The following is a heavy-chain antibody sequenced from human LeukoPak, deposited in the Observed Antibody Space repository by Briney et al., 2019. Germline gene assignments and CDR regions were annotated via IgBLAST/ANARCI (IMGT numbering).Heavy chain of an antibody. CDR2: IYYSGST. V-gene: IGHV4-39*07. CDR3: ARTYYYDSSGYSGY. D-gene: IGHD3-22*01. J-gene: IGHJ4*02. CDR1: GGSISSSSYY. Sequence: SETLSLTCTVSGGSISSSSYYWGWIRQPPGKGLEWIGSIYYSGSTYYNPSLKSRVTISVDTSKNQFSLKLSSVTAADTAVYYCARTYYYDSSGYSGYWGQGTLVTVSS.